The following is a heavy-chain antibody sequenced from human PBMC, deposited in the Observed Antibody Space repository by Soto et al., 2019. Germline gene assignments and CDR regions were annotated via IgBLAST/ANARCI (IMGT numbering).Heavy chain of an antibody. CDR1: GFTFSSHG. J-gene: IGHJ3*01. CDR3: AKDGQYRTDGFDV. V-gene: IGHV3-23*01. D-gene: IGHD6-6*01. CDR2: LSRGGGTT. Sequence: EAQLLESGGDWAQPGGSLRLSCAASGFTFSSHGMSWVRQAPGKGLEWIAGLSRGGGTTYYADSMKGRFTISRDNSKNTLDLIMNSLKVEDTALYYCAKDGQYRTDGFDVWGQGTMVTVSS.